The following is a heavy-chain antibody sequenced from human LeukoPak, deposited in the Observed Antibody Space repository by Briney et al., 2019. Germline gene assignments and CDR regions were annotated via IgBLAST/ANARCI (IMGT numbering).Heavy chain of an antibody. J-gene: IGHJ4*02. V-gene: IGHV4-4*02. CDR3: ASHSVAGSVY. D-gene: IGHD6-19*01. Sequence: TPSETLSLTCVVSGGSISSSNWWSWVRQTPGKGLEWIGEIYHSGSTNYSPSLRRRVTISIDKSNNLFSLKLNSVTAADTAVYYCASHSVAGSVYWGQGTLVTVSS. CDR1: GGSISSSNW. CDR2: IYHSGST.